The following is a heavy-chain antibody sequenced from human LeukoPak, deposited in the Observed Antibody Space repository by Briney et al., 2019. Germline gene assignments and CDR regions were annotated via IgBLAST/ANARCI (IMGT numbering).Heavy chain of an antibody. CDR1: GFTFSSYS. CDR2: ISSSSSYI. D-gene: IGHD2-2*01. CDR3: ARDNKVVPAATYDY. Sequence: GGSLRLSCAASGFTFSSYSMNWVRQAPGKGLEWVSSISSSSSYIYYADSVKGRFTISRDNAKNSLYLQMNSLRAEDTAVYYCARDNKVVPAATYDYWGQGTVVTVSS. V-gene: IGHV3-21*01. J-gene: IGHJ4*02.